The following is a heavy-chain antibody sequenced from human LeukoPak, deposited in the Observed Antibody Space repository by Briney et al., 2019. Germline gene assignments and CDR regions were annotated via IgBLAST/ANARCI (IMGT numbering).Heavy chain of an antibody. CDR1: GFTFEKHG. CDR2: LNWNGGST. Sequence: PGGPLRLSCAASGFTFEKHGMSWVRQAPGKGLEWVSGLNWNGGSTGYADSVKGRFTISRDNAKKSLYLQMNSLRAEDTALYYCARDGSYIGLDVWGQGTMVTVSP. CDR3: ARDGSYIGLDV. V-gene: IGHV3-20*04. J-gene: IGHJ3*01. D-gene: IGHD1-26*01.